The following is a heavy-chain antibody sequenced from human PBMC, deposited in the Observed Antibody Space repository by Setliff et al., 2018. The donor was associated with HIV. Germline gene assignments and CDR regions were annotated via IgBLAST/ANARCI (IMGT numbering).Heavy chain of an antibody. CDR3: ARVGHRPRNYYYYYMDV. J-gene: IGHJ6*03. CDR2: NIPIFGTA. D-gene: IGHD3-10*01. CDR1: GGTFSSYA. V-gene: IGHV1-69*13. Sequence: SVKVSCKASGGTFSSYAISWVRQAPGQGLEWMGGNIPIFGTANYAQKLQGRVTITADESTSTAYMELSSLRSEDTAVYYCARVGHRPRNYYYYYMDVWGKGTTVTVSS.